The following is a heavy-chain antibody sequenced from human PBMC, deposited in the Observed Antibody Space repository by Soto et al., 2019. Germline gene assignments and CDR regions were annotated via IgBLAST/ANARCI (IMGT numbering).Heavy chain of an antibody. V-gene: IGHV4-4*07. CDR3: AKDYLSGSGSKEGY. CDR1: GASISGFY. CDR2: IYATGTT. Sequence: PSETLSLTCTVSGASISGFYWSWIRKSAGKGLEWIGRIYATGTTDYNPSLKSRVMMSVDTSKKQFSLKLRSVTAADTAVYYCAKDYLSGSGSKEGYWGQGTLVTVSS. J-gene: IGHJ4*02. D-gene: IGHD3-10*01.